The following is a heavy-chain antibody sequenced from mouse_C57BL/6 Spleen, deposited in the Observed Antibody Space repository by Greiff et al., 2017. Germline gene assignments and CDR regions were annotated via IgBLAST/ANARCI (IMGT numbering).Heavy chain of an antibody. Sequence: VQLQQPGAELVKPGASVKMSCKASGYTFTSYWITWVKQRPGQGLEWIGDIYPGSGSTNYNEKFKSKATLTVDTSSSAAYMQLSSLTSEDSAVYYCAREEGRRDYYGSSVFAYWGQGTLVTVSA. CDR1: GYTFTSYW. J-gene: IGHJ3*01. V-gene: IGHV1-55*01. CDR3: AREEGRRDYYGSSVFAY. CDR2: IYPGSGST. D-gene: IGHD1-1*01.